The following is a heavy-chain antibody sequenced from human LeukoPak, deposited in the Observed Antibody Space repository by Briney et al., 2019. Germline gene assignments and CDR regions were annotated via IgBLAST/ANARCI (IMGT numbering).Heavy chain of an antibody. V-gene: IGHV4-34*01. J-gene: IGHJ4*02. CDR3: AGLVGATRVLRYFDY. CDR1: GGSFSGYY. Sequence: PSETLSLTCAVYGGSFSGYYWSWIRQPPGKGLEWIGEINHSGSTNYNPSLKSRVTISVDTSKNQFSLKLSSVTAADTAVYYCAGLVGATRVLRYFDYWGQGTLVTVSS. D-gene: IGHD1-26*01. CDR2: INHSGST.